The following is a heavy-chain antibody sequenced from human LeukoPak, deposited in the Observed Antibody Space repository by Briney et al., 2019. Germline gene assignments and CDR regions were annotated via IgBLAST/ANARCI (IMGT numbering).Heavy chain of an antibody. CDR2: IKQDGNEK. V-gene: IGHV3-7*03. J-gene: IGHJ4*02. CDR1: GFTFNSYW. Sequence: GGSLRLSCAASGFTFNSYWMNWVRQAPGKGLEWVANIKQDGNEKYYVDSVKGRFTISRDNSKNTLYLQMNSLRAEDTAVYYCAREMVTWGSYRYAADYWGQGTLVTVSS. D-gene: IGHD3-16*02. CDR3: AREMVTWGSYRYAADY.